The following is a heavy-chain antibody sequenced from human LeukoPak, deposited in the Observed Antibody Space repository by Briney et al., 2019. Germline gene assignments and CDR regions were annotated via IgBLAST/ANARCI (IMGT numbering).Heavy chain of an antibody. CDR1: GFTFSSYG. CDR2: ISYDGSNK. Sequence: GGSLRLSCAASGFTFSSYGMHWVRQAPGKGLEWVAVISYDGSNKYYADSVKGRFTISRDNSKNTLYLQMNSLRAEDTAVYYCAKLISTAMANNYYFDYWGQGTLVTVSS. V-gene: IGHV3-30*18. CDR3: AKLISTAMANNYYFDY. D-gene: IGHD5-18*01. J-gene: IGHJ4*02.